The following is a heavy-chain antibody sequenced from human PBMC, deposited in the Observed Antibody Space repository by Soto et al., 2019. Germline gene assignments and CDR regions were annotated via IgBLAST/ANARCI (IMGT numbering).Heavy chain of an antibody. Sequence: GASVKVSCKASGGTFSSYAISWVRQAPGQGLEWVGGIIPIFGTANYAQKFQGRVTITADESTSTAYMELSSLRSEDTAVYYCARDLTLGGVNWFDPWGQGTLVTVSS. J-gene: IGHJ5*02. V-gene: IGHV1-69*13. CDR2: IIPIFGTA. CDR3: ARDLTLGGVNWFDP. CDR1: GGTFSSYA.